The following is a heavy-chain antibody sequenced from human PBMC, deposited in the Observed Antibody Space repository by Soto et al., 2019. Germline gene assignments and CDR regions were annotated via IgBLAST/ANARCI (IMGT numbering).Heavy chain of an antibody. CDR2: IRSKTDGGTT. D-gene: IGHD3-10*01. CDR1: GFTFTNAW. CDR3: ASGMVRDNYYGMDV. J-gene: IGHJ6*02. V-gene: IGHV3-15*01. Sequence: EVQLVESGGGLVKPGGSLRLSCAASGFTFTNAWMSWVRQAPGKGLEWVGRIRSKTDGGTTAYAAPVKGRFTISRDDSKNTLNLQMNSLKTEDTAVYFCASGMVRDNYYGMDVWGQGTTVTVSS.